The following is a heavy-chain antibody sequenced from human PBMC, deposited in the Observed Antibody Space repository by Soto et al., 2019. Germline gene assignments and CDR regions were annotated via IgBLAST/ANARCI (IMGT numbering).Heavy chain of an antibody. CDR3: VKDRSFTIFGVVILDY. CDR1: GGSISNHY. CDR2: IYYNGNT. D-gene: IGHD3-3*01. J-gene: IGHJ4*02. Sequence: SETLSLTCTVSGGSISNHYWSWIRQPPGKGLEWIGYIYYNGNTNYNPSLKSRVTMSVDTSKNQISLKLSSVTAADTAVYYCVKDRSFTIFGVVILDYWGQGTRVTVSS. V-gene: IGHV4-59*11.